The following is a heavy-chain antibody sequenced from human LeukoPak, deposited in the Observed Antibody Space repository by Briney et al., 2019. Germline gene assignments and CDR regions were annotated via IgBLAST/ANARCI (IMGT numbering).Heavy chain of an antibody. D-gene: IGHD3-22*01. CDR2: ISAYNGNT. CDR1: GYTFTSYG. J-gene: IGHJ4*02. CDR3: ARVVYYDRSGYGENNDY. V-gene: IGHV1-18*01. Sequence: ASVKVSCKASGYTFTSYGISWVRQAPGQGLEWMGWISAYNGNTNYAQKLQGRVTMTTDTSTSTAYMELRSLRSDDTAVYYCARVVYYDRSGYGENNDYWGQGTLVTVSS.